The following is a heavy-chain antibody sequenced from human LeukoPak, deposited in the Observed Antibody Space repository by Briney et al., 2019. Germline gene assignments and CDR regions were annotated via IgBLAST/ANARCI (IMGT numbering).Heavy chain of an antibody. CDR2: INPNSGGT. D-gene: IGHD6-19*01. V-gene: IGHV1-2*02. Sequence: ASVKASCKASGYTFTGYYMHWVRQAPGQGLEWMGWINPNSGGTNYAQKFQGRVTMTRDTSISTAYMELSRLRSDDTAVYYCAREGIAVAGSRWFDPWGQGTLVTVSS. CDR3: AREGIAVAGSRWFDP. J-gene: IGHJ5*02. CDR1: GYTFTGYY.